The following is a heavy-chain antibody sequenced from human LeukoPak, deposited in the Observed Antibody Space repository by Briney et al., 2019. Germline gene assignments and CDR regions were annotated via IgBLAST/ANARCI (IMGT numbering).Heavy chain of an antibody. J-gene: IGHJ4*02. V-gene: IGHV1-2*02. Sequence: GASVKVSCKASGYTFTGYYMHWVRQAPGQGLEWMGWINPNSGGTNYAQKFQGRVTMTRDTSISTAYMELSRLRSDDTAVYYCARDLGYCSSTSCYSFDYWGQGTLVTVSS. CDR1: GYTFTGYY. D-gene: IGHD2-2*01. CDR3: ARDLGYCSSTSCYSFDY. CDR2: INPNSGGT.